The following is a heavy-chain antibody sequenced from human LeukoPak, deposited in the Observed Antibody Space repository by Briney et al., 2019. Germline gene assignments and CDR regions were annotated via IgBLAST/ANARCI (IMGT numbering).Heavy chain of an antibody. CDR1: GFTVSSNY. J-gene: IGHJ1*01. D-gene: IGHD2-15*01. Sequence: GGSLRLSCAASGFTVSSNYMSWVRQAPGKGLEWVSVIYSGGSTYYADSVKGRFTISRDNSKNTLYLQMNSVRAEDTAVYYCAREGKYCSGGSCYRKYFQHWGQGTLVTVSS. CDR3: AREGKYCSGGSCYRKYFQH. CDR2: IYSGGST. V-gene: IGHV3-66*02.